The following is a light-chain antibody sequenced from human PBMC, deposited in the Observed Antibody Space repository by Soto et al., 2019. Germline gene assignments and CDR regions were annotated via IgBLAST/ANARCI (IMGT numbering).Light chain of an antibody. J-gene: IGLJ1*01. CDR3: SSYTTSRAYV. Sequence: QSALTQPASVSVSPRQPITIASTGTSSDVGAYNYVSWYQQQSGKAPKLTIHEVSNRPSGVSNRFSGSKSGNTASLTISGLQAEDEADYYCSSYTTSRAYVFGIGTKVTVL. CDR1: SSDVGAYNY. V-gene: IGLV2-14*01. CDR2: EVS.